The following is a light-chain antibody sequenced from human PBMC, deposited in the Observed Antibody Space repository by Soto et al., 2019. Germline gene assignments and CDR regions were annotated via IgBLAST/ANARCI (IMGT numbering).Light chain of an antibody. CDR2: NVN. Sequence: QSALTQPPSASGSPGQAVTISCTGTSRDIGGYDFVSWYQVRPGEAPQLIIYNVNGRPSGVPRRFSGSKSGNTASLTVSGLQAEDEADYYCSSYTSSSTCVFGTGTKVTVL. CDR3: SSYTSSSTCV. J-gene: IGLJ1*01. V-gene: IGLV2-8*01. CDR1: SRDIGGYDF.